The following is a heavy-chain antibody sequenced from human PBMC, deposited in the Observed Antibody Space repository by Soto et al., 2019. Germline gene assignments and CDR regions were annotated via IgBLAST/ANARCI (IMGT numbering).Heavy chain of an antibody. V-gene: IGHV3-23*01. CDR1: GFTFSSYA. CDR3: AGRGSGSYYDY. D-gene: IGHD1-26*01. Sequence: EVQLLESGGGLVQPGGSLRLSCAASGFTFSSYAMRWVRQAPVKGLEWVSAISGSGGSTYYADSVKGRFTISRANSKNALSLQMNSLRAEDTAVYYCAGRGSGSYYDYWGQGTLVTVSS. CDR2: ISGSGGST. J-gene: IGHJ4*02.